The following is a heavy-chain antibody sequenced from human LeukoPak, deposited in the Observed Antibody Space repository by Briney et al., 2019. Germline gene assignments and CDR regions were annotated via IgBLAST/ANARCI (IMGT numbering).Heavy chain of an antibody. CDR2: IYHSGST. CDR1: GGSISSGGYS. J-gene: IGHJ4*02. CDR3: ARGGYDSSGYYYEENYFDY. V-gene: IGHV4-30-2*01. Sequence: SETLSLTCAVSGGSISSGGYSWGWIRQPPGKGLEWIGYIYHSGSTYYNPSLKSRVTISVDRSKNQFSLKLSSVTAADTAVYYCARGGYDSSGYYYEENYFDYWGQGTLVTASS. D-gene: IGHD3-22*01.